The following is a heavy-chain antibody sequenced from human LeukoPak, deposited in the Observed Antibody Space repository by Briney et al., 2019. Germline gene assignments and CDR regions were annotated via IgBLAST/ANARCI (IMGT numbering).Heavy chain of an antibody. CDR3: ARGGRTWFGP. D-gene: IGHD1-26*01. CDR1: GGSFSGYY. J-gene: IGHJ5*02. Sequence: PSETLSLTCAVYGGSFSGYYWTWIRQPPGKGLEWIGEINDSGSTKYNSSLKSRVIISEDLSKNQFSLTLNFVTAADTAISYCARGGRTWFGPWGQGILVTVSS. CDR2: INDSGST. V-gene: IGHV4-34*01.